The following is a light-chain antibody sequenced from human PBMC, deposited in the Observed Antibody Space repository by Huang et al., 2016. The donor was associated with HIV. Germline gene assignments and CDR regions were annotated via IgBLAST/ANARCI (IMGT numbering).Light chain of an antibody. CDR2: EVS. Sequence: EIVMTQTPLSLSVTPGQPASISCKSTQSLLYSDGKTNLSWYLQKEGQPPKLLIYEVSNRFSGVPDRFSGSGSGTDFTLKISRVEAEDVGLYYCMQSKHLPPTFGPGTRVDIK. CDR1: QSLLYSDGKTN. V-gene: IGKV2D-29*01. CDR3: MQSKHLPPT. J-gene: IGKJ1*01.